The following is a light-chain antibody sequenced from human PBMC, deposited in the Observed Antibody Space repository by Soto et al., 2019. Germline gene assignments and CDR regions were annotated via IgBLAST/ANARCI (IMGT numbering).Light chain of an antibody. J-gene: IGKJ4*01. CDR2: KAS. Sequence: DIQMTQSPSSLSASVGDRVTXXXXXSQSINSWLAWYQQKPGKAPKLLIYKASGLESGVPSRFSGSGSGTDFTLTISSLQPDDFATYHCQQYESYSPLTFGGGTKVDIK. CDR3: QQYESYSPLT. CDR1: QSINSW. V-gene: IGKV1-5*03.